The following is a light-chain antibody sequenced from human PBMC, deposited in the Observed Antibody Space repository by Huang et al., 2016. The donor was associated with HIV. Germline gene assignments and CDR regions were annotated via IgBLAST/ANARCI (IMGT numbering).Light chain of an antibody. CDR2: DAS. CDR1: PSISNY. J-gene: IGKJ5*01. CDR3: QQRRTWPPVT. Sequence: EIVLTQSPATLSLSPGERATLSCRASPSISNYLIWYQQKPGQAPRLLIYDASNRATGIPARFSGRGSGTNFTLTINNLEPEDFAIYFCQQRRTWPPVTFGQGTRLDI. V-gene: IGKV3-11*01.